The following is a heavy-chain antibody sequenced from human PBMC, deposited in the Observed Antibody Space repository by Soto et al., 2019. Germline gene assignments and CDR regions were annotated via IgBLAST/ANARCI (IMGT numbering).Heavy chain of an antibody. CDR3: ARNSNSSSWYGSAFDS. D-gene: IGHD6-13*01. V-gene: IGHV4-4*02. Sequence: QVQLQESGPGLVKPSGTLSLTCAVSSGSISSSNWWSWVRQPPGKGLEWIGEIYHSGTTNHNPSRKGRVPMSVDKSKNQFALKLGPVTAADTAVYYCARNSNSSSWYGSAFDSWGQGTMVTVSS. CDR1: SGSISSSNW. J-gene: IGHJ3*02. CDR2: IYHSGTT.